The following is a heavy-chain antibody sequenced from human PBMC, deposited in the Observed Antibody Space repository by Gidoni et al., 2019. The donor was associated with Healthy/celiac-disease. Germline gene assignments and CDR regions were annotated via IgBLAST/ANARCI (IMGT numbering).Heavy chain of an antibody. D-gene: IGHD3-22*01. CDR1: GFTFSSYW. CDR2: INSDGSTT. J-gene: IGHJ6*03. Sequence: EVQLVESGGGLVQPGGSLRLSCAASGFTFSSYWMHWVRQAPGKGLVWVSRINSDGSTTTYADSVKGRFTISKDNAKNTLYLQMNSLRVEDTAVYYCARMYSGYDSSRYYYYYYMDVWGKGTTVTVSS. V-gene: IGHV3-74*01. CDR3: ARMYSGYDSSRYYYYYYMDV.